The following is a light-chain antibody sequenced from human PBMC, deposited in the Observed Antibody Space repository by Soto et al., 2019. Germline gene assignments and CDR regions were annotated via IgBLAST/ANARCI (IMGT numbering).Light chain of an antibody. CDR2: DAS. CDR1: QSVSSY. V-gene: IGKV3-11*01. J-gene: IGKJ1*01. Sequence: EIVLTQSPATLSLSPGERATLSCRASQSVSSYLAWYQQKPGQAPRLLIYDASNRATGIPARFSGSGSGTDFTHTISSIEPADFAVYYCQQRSNWSPWTFGQGTKVEIK. CDR3: QQRSNWSPWT.